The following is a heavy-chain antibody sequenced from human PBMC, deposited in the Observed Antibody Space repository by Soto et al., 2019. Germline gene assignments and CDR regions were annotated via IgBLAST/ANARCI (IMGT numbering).Heavy chain of an antibody. J-gene: IGHJ6*02. Sequence: ESLTICSTGSGYSFTSYWIGWVRQMPGKGLEWMGIIYPGDSDTRYSPSFQGQVTISADKSISTAYLQWSSLKASDTAMYYCARRPVRWYGMDVWGQGTTVTVSS. CDR1: GYSFTSYW. CDR3: ARRPVRWYGMDV. D-gene: IGHD4-17*01. CDR2: IYPGDSDT. V-gene: IGHV5-51*01.